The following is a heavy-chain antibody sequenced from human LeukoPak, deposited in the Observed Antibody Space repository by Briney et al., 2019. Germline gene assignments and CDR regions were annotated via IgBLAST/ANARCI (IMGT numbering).Heavy chain of an antibody. D-gene: IGHD4-17*01. CDR1: GGSISGYY. CDR2: IYYSGST. J-gene: IGHJ5*02. CDR3: ARGGYGDYPSWFDP. Sequence: PSETLSLTCTVSGGSISGYYWSWIRQPPGKGLEWIGYIYYSGSTNYNPSLKSRVTISVDTSKNQFSLKLSSVTAADTAVYYCARGGYGDYPSWFDPWGQGTLVTVSS. V-gene: IGHV4-59*01.